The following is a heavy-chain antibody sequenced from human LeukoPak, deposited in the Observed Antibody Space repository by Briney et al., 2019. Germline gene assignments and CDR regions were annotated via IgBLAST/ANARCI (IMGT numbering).Heavy chain of an antibody. CDR3: AREARGSGRDFDY. Sequence: PGGSLRLPCAASGFAFSYYAMSWVRQAPGKGLECVSTISVSGASTFYADSVKGRFTISRDDAKNSLYLQMNSLRDEDTAVYFCAREARGSGRDFDYWSQGILVTVSS. D-gene: IGHD1-26*01. CDR2: ISVSGAST. CDR1: GFAFSYYA. J-gene: IGHJ4*02. V-gene: IGHV3-23*01.